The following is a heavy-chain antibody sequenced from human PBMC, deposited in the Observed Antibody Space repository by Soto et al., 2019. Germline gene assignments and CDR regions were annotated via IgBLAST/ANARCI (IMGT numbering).Heavy chain of an antibody. Sequence: GGSLRLSCAASGFTFSNAWMNWVRQAPGKGLEWVGRIKSKTDGGTTDYAAPVKGRFTISRDDSKNTLYLQMNSLKTEDTAVYYCTTDNYYDSSGYLPRDPTIDYWGQGTLVTVSS. V-gene: IGHV3-15*07. CDR1: GFTFSNAW. D-gene: IGHD3-22*01. CDR2: IKSKTDGGTT. CDR3: TTDNYYDSSGYLPRDPTIDY. J-gene: IGHJ4*02.